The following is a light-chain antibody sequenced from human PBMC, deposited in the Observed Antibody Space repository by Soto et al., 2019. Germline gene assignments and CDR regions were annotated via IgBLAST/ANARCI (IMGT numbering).Light chain of an antibody. CDR3: SSYTSTFTWV. CDR2: GIS. Sequence: QSALTQPASVPGSPGQSITISCTGTNKDIGLHDFVSWHQQHPGKAPKFIIYGISNRPSGVSNRFSGSKSGNTASLTISGLQVDDEAHYYCSSYTSTFTWVFGGGTKLTVL. CDR1: NKDIGLHDF. V-gene: IGLV2-14*01. J-gene: IGLJ3*02.